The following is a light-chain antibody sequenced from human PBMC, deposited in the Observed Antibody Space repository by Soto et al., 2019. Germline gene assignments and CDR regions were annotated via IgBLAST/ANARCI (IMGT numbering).Light chain of an antibody. V-gene: IGKV3-15*01. Sequence: EVVMTPSPATLSVSPVEIATLSCRASQTVSRNLAWYQQRPGQAPRLLIYDISNRATGVPARFSGSGSETEFTLTIRSLQSEDFAVYFCKQYNNWPSCGQGKRRAIK. CDR3: KQYNNWPS. CDR2: DIS. J-gene: IGKJ5*01. CDR1: QTVSRN.